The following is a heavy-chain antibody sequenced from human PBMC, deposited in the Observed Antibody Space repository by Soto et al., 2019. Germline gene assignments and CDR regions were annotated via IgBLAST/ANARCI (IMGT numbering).Heavy chain of an antibody. CDR3: AGEGDPYYYDSSGYDPHAFDI. J-gene: IGHJ3*02. Sequence: TSETLSLTCTVSGGSISSYYWSWIRQPPGKGLEWIGYIYYSGSTNYNPSLKSRVTISVDTSKNQFSLKLSSVTAADTAVYYCAGEGDPYYYDSSGYDPHAFDIWGQGTMVTVSS. CDR2: IYYSGST. V-gene: IGHV4-59*01. D-gene: IGHD3-22*01. CDR1: GGSISSYY.